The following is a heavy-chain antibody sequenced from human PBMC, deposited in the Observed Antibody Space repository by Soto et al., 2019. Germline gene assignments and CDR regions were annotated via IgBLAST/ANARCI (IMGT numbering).Heavy chain of an antibody. Sequence: RASVKVSCKASGYTFTSYYMHWVRQAPGQGLEWMGIINPSGGSTSYAQKFQGRVTMTRDTSTSTVYMELSSLRSEDTAVYYCARSVGDYGIDGDAFDIWGQGTMVTVSS. CDR1: GYTFTSYY. V-gene: IGHV1-46*01. D-gene: IGHD4-17*01. CDR2: INPSGGST. CDR3: ARSVGDYGIDGDAFDI. J-gene: IGHJ3*02.